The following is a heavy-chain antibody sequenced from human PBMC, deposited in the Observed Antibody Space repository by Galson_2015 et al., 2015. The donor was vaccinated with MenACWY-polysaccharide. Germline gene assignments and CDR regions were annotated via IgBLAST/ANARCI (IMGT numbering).Heavy chain of an antibody. CDR3: ANGKLELPRY. J-gene: IGHJ4*02. D-gene: IGHD1-26*01. CDR2: IRYDGSNK. Sequence: SLRLSCAASGFTLSSYGMHWARQAPGKGLEWVAFIRYDGSNKYYADSVKGRFTISRDNSKNTLYLQMNSLRAEDTAVYYCANGKLELPRYSGQGTLVTVSS. CDR1: GFTLSSYG. V-gene: IGHV3-30*02.